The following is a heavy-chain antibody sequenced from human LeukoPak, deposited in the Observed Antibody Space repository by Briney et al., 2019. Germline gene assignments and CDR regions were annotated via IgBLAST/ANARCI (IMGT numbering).Heavy chain of an antibody. Sequence: GGSLRLSCEASGFTFSTYWMKRVRQAPGKGLEWVANIKQDGSQKYYVDSVKGRFIISRDNAKNSLYLQMNSVRAEDTAVYYCAREGTFGDYRASGDYWGQGALVTVSS. D-gene: IGHD2-21*02. CDR2: IKQDGSQK. V-gene: IGHV3-7*03. J-gene: IGHJ4*02. CDR3: AREGTFGDYRASGDY. CDR1: GFTFSTYW.